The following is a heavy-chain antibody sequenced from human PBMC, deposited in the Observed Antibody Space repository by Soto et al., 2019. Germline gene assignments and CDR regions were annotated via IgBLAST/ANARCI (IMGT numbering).Heavy chain of an antibody. CDR1: GFAISRGYY. D-gene: IGHD1-1*01. Sequence: SETLSLTCSVSGFAISRGYYWSWVRQPPGKGLEWIGSIYPSVSSYHNPSLATRLRLSIDTSKNQFTLNLTSVTAADTALYFCAREKVGTTFFDNWGQGVQVTVS. CDR3: AREKVGTTFFDN. J-gene: IGHJ4*02. V-gene: IGHV4-38-2*02. CDR2: IYPSVSS.